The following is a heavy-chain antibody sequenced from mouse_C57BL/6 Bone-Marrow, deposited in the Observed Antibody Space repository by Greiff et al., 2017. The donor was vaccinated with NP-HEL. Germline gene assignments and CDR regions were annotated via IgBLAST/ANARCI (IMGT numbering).Heavy chain of an antibody. CDR3: ARHEYFDV. J-gene: IGHJ1*03. CDR2: IWSGGST. CDR1: GFSLTSYG. V-gene: IGHV2-2*01. Sequence: QVQLQQSGPGLVQPSQCLSITCTVSGFSLTSYGVHWVRQSPGKGLEWLGVIWSGGSTAYNAAFISRLSISNDNSKSQVFFKMNSLQADDTAIYYCARHEYFDVWGTGTTVTVSS.